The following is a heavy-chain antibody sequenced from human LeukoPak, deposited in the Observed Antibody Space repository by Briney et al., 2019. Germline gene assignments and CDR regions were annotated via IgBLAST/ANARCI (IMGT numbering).Heavy chain of an antibody. V-gene: IGHV1-18*01. Sequence: ASVKVSCKASGYTFTSYGISWVRQAPGQGLEWMGWISAYNGNTNYAQKLQGRVTMTTDTSTSTAYMELRSLRSDDTAVYYCARVVGEGYDILTGYYIDSNWFDPWGQGTLVTVSS. CDR3: ARVVGEGYDILTGYYIDSNWFDP. J-gene: IGHJ5*02. D-gene: IGHD3-9*01. CDR2: ISAYNGNT. CDR1: GYTFTSYG.